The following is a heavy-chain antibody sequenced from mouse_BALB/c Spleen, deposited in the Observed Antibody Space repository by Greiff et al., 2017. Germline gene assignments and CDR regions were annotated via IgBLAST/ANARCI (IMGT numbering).Heavy chain of an antibody. J-gene: IGHJ2*01. CDR3: ARDTVYGYYFDY. CDR2: IRNKANGYTT. Sequence: DVKLVESGGGLVQPGGSLRLSCATSGFTFTDYYMSWVRQPPGKALEWLGFIRNKANGYTTEYSASVKGRFTISRDNSQSILYLQMNTLRAEDSATYYCARDTVYGYYFDYWGQGTTLTVSS. CDR1: GFTFTDYY. V-gene: IGHV7-3*02. D-gene: IGHD1-2*01.